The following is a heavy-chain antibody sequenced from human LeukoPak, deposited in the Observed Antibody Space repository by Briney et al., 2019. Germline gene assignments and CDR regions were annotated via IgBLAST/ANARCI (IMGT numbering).Heavy chain of an antibody. V-gene: IGHV3-48*03. D-gene: IGHD3-10*01. J-gene: IGHJ4*02. CDR3: ARDLPYYYGSGSYSEFDY. CDR1: GFTFSSYE. CDR2: ISSSGSTI. Sequence: PGGSLRLSCAASGFTFSSYEMNWVRQAPGKGLEWVSYISSSGSTIYYADSVKGRFTISRDNAKNSLYLQMNSLRAEDTAVYYCARDLPYYYGSGSYSEFDYWGQGTLVTVSS.